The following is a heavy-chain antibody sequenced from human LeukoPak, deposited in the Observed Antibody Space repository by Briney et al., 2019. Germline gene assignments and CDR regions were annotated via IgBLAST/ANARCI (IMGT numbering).Heavy chain of an antibody. CDR3: ARVLREIQLWSGPYYYYYMDV. Sequence: GGSLRLSCAASGFTFSDYYMSWIRQAPGKGLEWVSCISSSGSTIYYADSVKGRFTISRDNAKNSLYLQMNSLRAEDTAVYYCARVLREIQLWSGPYYYYYMDVWGKGTTVTVSS. CDR1: GFTFSDYY. J-gene: IGHJ6*03. CDR2: ISSSGSTI. D-gene: IGHD5-18*01. V-gene: IGHV3-11*04.